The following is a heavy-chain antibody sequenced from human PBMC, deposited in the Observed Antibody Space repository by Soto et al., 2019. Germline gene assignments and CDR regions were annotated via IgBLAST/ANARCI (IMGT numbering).Heavy chain of an antibody. CDR2: IYPGDSHT. D-gene: IGHD2-2*02. CDR1: GYSFTSYW. CDR3: ARQGYCSTTACSTVDY. J-gene: IGHJ4*02. V-gene: IGHV5-51*01. Sequence: GESLKISCKGSGYSFTSYWIGWVRQMPGKGLEWLGIIYPGDSHTRYSPSFQGQVTISADKSISTAYLQWNSLKASDTAIYYCARQGYCSTTACSTVDYWGQGTLVTVSS.